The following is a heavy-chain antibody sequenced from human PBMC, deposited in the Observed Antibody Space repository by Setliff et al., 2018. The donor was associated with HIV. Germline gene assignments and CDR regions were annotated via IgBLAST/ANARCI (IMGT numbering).Heavy chain of an antibody. D-gene: IGHD6-13*01. J-gene: IGHJ4*02. CDR1: GGSISSTNYF. Sequence: PSETLSLTCTVSGGSISSTNYFWGWIRQPPGKGLEWIGRIYTSGSTKYNPSLKSRVTMSVDTSKNQFSLQLNSVTPEDTAVYYCARGGKIAAAGGIFDYWGQGTLVTVSS. CDR3: ARGGKIAAAGGIFDY. CDR2: IYTSGST. V-gene: IGHV4-39*07.